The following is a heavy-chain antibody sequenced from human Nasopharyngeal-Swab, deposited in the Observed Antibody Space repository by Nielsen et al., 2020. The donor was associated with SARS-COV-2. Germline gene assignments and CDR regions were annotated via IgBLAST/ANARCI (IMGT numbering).Heavy chain of an antibody. D-gene: IGHD6-13*01. CDR3: ARRYGSSWYLGMDV. V-gene: IGHV3-66*01. CDR2: IYSGGST. Sequence: WIRQPPGKGLEWVSVIYSGGSTYYADSVKGRFTISRDNSKNTLYLQMNSLRAEDTAVYYCARRYGSSWYLGMDVWGQGTTVTVSS. J-gene: IGHJ6*02.